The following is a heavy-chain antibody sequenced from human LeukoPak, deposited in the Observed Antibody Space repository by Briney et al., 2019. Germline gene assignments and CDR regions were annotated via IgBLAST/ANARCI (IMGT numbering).Heavy chain of an antibody. D-gene: IGHD3-3*01. CDR1: GFTFSSYS. V-gene: IGHV3-21*01. CDR2: ISSSSSYI. CDR3: ARVSGLEWLLSIYYYYYMDV. J-gene: IGHJ6*03. Sequence: GGSLRLSCAPSGFTFSSYSMNWVRQAPGTGGECVSSISSSSSYIYYAASVKGRFTISRYNAKNSLYLQMNSLRAEDTAVYYCARVSGLEWLLSIYYYYYMDVWGKGTTVTVSS.